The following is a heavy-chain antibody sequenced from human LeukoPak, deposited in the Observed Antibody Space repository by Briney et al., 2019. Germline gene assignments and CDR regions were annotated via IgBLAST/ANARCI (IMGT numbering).Heavy chain of an antibody. D-gene: IGHD1-26*01. CDR2: INPSGGST. CDR1: GYTFTSYY. J-gene: IGHJ4*02. CDR3: ASQPVGATTWAYFDY. V-gene: IGHV1-46*01. Sequence: ASVKVSCKASGYTFTSYYMHWGRQAPGQGLEWMGIINPSGGSTNYAQKFQGRVTMTRDTSTSTVCLELSSLRSEDTAVYYCASQPVGATTWAYFDYWGQGTLVTVSS.